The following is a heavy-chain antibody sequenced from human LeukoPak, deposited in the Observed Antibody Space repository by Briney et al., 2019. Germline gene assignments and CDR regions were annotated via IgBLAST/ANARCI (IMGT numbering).Heavy chain of an antibody. V-gene: IGHV3-23*01. J-gene: IGHJ4*02. CDR1: GFTFSSYA. Sequence: GGSLRLSCAASGFTFSSYAMSWVRQAPGKGLEWVSAITGDGDTTYYADSVRGRFTISRDNSKNTLYLQVNSLRAGDTAVYYCAKRGAGGKLFDYWGQGTLVTVSS. CDR3: AKRGAGGKLFDY. CDR2: ITGDGDTT. D-gene: IGHD6-13*01.